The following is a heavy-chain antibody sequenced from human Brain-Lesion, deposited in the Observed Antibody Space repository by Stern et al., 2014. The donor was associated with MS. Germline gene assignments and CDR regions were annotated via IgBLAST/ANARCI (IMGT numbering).Heavy chain of an antibody. CDR2: IKEDGSEK. D-gene: IGHD6-13*01. CDR1: GFTFNSYW. CDR3: ARIGYSSSWYSPVGFFQH. J-gene: IGHJ1*01. V-gene: IGHV3-7*01. Sequence: QLVQSGGGLVQPGGSLRLSCTASGFTFNSYWMSWVRQAPGKGLAWVANIKEDGSEKYYVESVKGRFTVSRDSAKNSMYLQMNSLRVDDTATYYCARIGYSSSWYSPVGFFQHWGQGTLVTVSS.